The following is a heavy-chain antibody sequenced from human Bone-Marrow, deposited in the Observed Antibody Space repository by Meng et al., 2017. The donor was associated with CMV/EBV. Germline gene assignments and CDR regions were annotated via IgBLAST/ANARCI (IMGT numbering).Heavy chain of an antibody. CDR2: ISYDGSNK. CDR3: ARVGVPAAIGYYYGKDV. V-gene: IGHV3-30-3*01. Sequence: GGSLRLSCAASGFTFSSYAMHWVRQAPGKGLEWVAVISYDGSNKYYADSVKGRFTISRDNSKNTLYLQMNSLRAEDTAVYYCARVGVPAAIGYYYGKDVWGQGTTVTVSS. CDR1: GFTFSSYA. J-gene: IGHJ6*02. D-gene: IGHD2-2*02.